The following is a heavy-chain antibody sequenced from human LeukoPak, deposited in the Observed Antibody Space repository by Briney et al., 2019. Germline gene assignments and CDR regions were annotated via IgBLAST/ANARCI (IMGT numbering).Heavy chain of an antibody. D-gene: IGHD4-17*01. CDR3: AGGRYGALSYYFDY. Sequence: GRFTISRDNAKNSLYLQMNSLRAEDTAVYYCAGGRYGALSYYFDYWGQGTLVTVSS. J-gene: IGHJ4*02. V-gene: IGHV3-11*05.